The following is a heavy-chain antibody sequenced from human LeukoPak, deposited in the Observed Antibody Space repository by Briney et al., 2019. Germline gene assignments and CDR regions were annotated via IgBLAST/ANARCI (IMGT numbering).Heavy chain of an antibody. CDR2: IIPIFGTA. CDR3: ARDSFYYGSGSYYTLDY. V-gene: IGHV1-69*13. CDR1: GGTFSSYA. Sequence: SVKVSCKASGGTFSSYAISWVRQAPGQGLEWMGGIIPIFGTANYAQKFQGRVTITADESTSTAYMELSSLRSEDTAVYYCARDSFYYGSGSYYTLDYWGQGTLVTVYS. J-gene: IGHJ4*02. D-gene: IGHD3-10*01.